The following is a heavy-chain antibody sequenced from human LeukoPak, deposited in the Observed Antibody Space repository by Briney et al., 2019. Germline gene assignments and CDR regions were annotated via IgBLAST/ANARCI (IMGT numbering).Heavy chain of an antibody. J-gene: IGHJ4*02. CDR2: ISSSSSTI. D-gene: IGHD3-16*02. Sequence: GGSLRLSCAASGFTFSSYSMNWVRQAPGKGLEWVSYISSSSSTIHYADSVKGRFTISRDNAKNSLYLQMNSLRDEDTAVYYCARDMYIWGSYRYLCGYWGQGTLVTVSS. CDR3: ARDMYIWGSYRYLCGY. V-gene: IGHV3-48*02. CDR1: GFTFSSYS.